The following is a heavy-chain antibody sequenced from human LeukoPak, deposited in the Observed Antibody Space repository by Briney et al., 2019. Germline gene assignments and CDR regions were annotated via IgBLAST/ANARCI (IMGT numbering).Heavy chain of an antibody. CDR2: IKEDGSEK. V-gene: IGHV3-7*01. J-gene: IGHJ6*04. CDR1: GFTFSNYW. D-gene: IGHD3-16*01. CDR3: ARDGVVNFWVSYGTYNYYYHMDV. Sequence: PGGSLRLSCAASGFTFSNYWMSWVRQAPGKGLEWVANIKEDGSEKDYVDSVKGRFTISRVNAQSSLYLQMDSLRAEDTAVYYCARDGVVNFWVSYGTYNYYYHMDVWGKGTTVTVSS.